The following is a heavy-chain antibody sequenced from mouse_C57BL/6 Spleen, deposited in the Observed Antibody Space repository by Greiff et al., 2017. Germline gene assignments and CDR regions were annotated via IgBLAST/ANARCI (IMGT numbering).Heavy chain of an antibody. D-gene: IGHD1-1*01. V-gene: IGHV1-4*01. CDR2: INPSSGYT. Sequence: VKLLQSGAELARPGASVKMSCTASGFTFTSYTMHWVHQRPGPGLEWIGYINPSSGYTTSHQKCKDQTTLTADNSSSPAYMQLSSLTSEDAAVDYCARGYGRTLVDYWGQGTTLTVSS. CDR3: ARGYGRTLVDY. CDR1: GFTFTSYT. J-gene: IGHJ2*01.